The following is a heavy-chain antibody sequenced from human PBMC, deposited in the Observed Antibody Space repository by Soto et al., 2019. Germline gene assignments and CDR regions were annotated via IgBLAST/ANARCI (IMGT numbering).Heavy chain of an antibody. J-gene: IGHJ3*02. V-gene: IGHV4-34*01. Sequence: QVQLQQWGAGLLKPSETLSLTCAVYDGSFSDYFWSWIRQPPGKGLEWIGEINHSGSTNNNPSLKSRVTMSVDTSKKQFSLKLSSVTAADTAVYSCARSHGILDIWGQGTVVSVSS. CDR1: DGSFSDYF. CDR3: ARSHGILDI. CDR2: INHSGST.